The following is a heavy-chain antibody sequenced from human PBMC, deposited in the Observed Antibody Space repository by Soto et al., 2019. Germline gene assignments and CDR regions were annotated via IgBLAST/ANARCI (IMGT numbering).Heavy chain of an antibody. CDR1: GFTFSNYA. CDR3: AKCLKAHWNYDAFNI. V-gene: IGHV3-23*01. Sequence: PGGSLRLSCAASGFTFSNYAMSWVRQAPGKGLEWVSHITGGVTTYYADSVKGRFTISRDSSRNTLYLQMDSLRAEDTALYYCAKCLKAHWNYDAFNIWGQGTMGTVS. D-gene: IGHD1-7*01. J-gene: IGHJ3*02. CDR2: ITGGVTT.